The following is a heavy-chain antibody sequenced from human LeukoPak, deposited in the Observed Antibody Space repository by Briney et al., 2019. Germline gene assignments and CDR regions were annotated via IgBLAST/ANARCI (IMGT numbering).Heavy chain of an antibody. CDR3: ARGGCSSTSCHLYYYYYYGMDV. CDR2: QDGSDK. J-gene: IGHJ6*02. D-gene: IGHD2-2*01. V-gene: IGHV3-7*03. Sequence: GGSLRLSCAASGFTFRSYWMKQDGSDKYYVDSVKGRFTISRDNAKNTLYLQMNSLRAEDTAVYYCARGGCSSTSCHLYYYYYYGMDVWGQGTTVTVSS. CDR1: GFTFRSYW.